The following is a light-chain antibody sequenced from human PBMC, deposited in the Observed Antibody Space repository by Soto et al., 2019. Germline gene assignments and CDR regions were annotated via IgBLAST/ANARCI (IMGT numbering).Light chain of an antibody. CDR1: SSDVGGYKY. J-gene: IGLJ2*01. CDR2: EVS. V-gene: IGLV2-14*01. CDR3: SSKSSGSTPML. Sequence: QSALTQPASLSGSPGQSITISCTGTSSDVGGYKYVSWYQHHPGEAPKLIIYEVSNRPSGVSNRFSGSKSCNTASLTISGLQAEDESHYYCSSKSSGSTPMLFGGGTKVTVL.